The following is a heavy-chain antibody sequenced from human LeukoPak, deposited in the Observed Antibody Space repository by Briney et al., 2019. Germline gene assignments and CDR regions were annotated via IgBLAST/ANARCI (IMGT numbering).Heavy chain of an antibody. D-gene: IGHD3-22*01. CDR2: INPNSGDT. Sequence: GASVKVSCKASGYTFTGYYIHWVRQAPGQGLEWMGRINPNSGDTNYAQKFQGRVTMTRDTSISTAYMELSSLRSDDTAVYYCARDPPPHSNSYWGSYSYYYIDVWGKGTTVTVSS. CDR1: GYTFTGYY. J-gene: IGHJ6*03. V-gene: IGHV1-2*06. CDR3: ARDPPPHSNSYWGSYSYYYIDV.